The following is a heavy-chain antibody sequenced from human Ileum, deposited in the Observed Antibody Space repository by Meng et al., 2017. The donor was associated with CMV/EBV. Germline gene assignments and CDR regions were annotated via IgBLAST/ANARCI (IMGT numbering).Heavy chain of an antibody. Sequence: QGQLQEPGPGLVKPSQTLSLTCTVAGGSISSGTYYWSWIRQPAGKGLEWIGRINTSGSTYYGPSLKSRVTISVDTSQNQFSLNLSSVTAADTAIYYCAMMAVSTDAFDLWGQGTMVTVSS. D-gene: IGHD5-24*01. CDR1: GGSISSGTYY. CDR2: INTSGST. CDR3: AMMAVSTDAFDL. V-gene: IGHV4-61*02. J-gene: IGHJ3*01.